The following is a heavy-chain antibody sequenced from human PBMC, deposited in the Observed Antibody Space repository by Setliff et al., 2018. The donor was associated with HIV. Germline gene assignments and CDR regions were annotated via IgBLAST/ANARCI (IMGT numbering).Heavy chain of an antibody. Sequence: PGGSLRLSCAASGFTFSSYGMHWVRQAPGKGLEWVAFIRYDGSNKYYADSVKGRFTISRDNSKNTLYLQMNSLRAEDTAVYSCAKVPLLYSSSWYRDDYYYIDGWGKECTFTVSS. D-gene: IGHD6-13*01. CDR3: AKVPLLYSSSWYRDDYYYIDG. J-gene: IGHJ6*03. CDR2: IRYDGSNK. CDR1: GFTFSSYG. V-gene: IGHV3-30*02.